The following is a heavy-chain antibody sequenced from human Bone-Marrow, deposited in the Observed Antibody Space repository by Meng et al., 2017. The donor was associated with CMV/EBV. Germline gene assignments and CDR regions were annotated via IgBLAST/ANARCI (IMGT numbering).Heavy chain of an antibody. D-gene: IGHD6-13*01. CDR2: ISSSGSTI. J-gene: IGHJ5*02. CDR1: GFTFSSYA. V-gene: IGHV3-48*03. Sequence: GESLKISCAASGFTFSSYAMNWVRQAPGKGLEWVSYISSSGSTIYYADSVKGRFTISRDNAKNSLYLQMNSLRAEDTAVYYCARVTGSWYGAGWFDPWGQGTLVTVSS. CDR3: ARVTGSWYGAGWFDP.